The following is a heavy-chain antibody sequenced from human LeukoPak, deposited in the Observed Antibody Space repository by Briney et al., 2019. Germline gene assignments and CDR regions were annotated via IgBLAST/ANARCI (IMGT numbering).Heavy chain of an antibody. CDR2: ISGSGGST. D-gene: IGHD3-22*01. CDR1: GFTFSSYA. J-gene: IGHJ4*02. Sequence: GGSLRLSCAASGFTFSSYAISWVRQAPGKGLEWVSAISGSGGSTYYADSVKGRFTISRDNSKNTLYLQMNSLRAEDTAVYYCAKDLGLYYYDSSGYYQGGFDYWGQGTLVTVSS. V-gene: IGHV3-23*01. CDR3: AKDLGLYYYDSSGYYQGGFDY.